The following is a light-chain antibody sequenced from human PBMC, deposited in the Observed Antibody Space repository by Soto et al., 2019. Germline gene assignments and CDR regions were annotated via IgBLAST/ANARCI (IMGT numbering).Light chain of an antibody. CDR1: QSISSY. V-gene: IGKV1-39*01. CDR2: GAS. J-gene: IGKJ5*01. Sequence: DIPMTQSPSSLSASVGDRVIITCRASQSISSYLNWYQQKPGKAPKLLIYGASSLQSGVPARFSGSGSGTDFTLTISSLQSEDFATYYCQQSSSIPITFGQGTRLEIK. CDR3: QQSSSIPIT.